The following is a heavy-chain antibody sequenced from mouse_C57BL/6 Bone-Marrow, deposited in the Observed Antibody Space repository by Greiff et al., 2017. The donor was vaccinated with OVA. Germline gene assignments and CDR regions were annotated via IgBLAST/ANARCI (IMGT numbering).Heavy chain of an antibody. V-gene: IGHV1-81*01. CDR2: IYPRSGNT. CDR1: GYTFTSYG. D-gene: IGHD1-1*01. J-gene: IGHJ4*01. CDR3: ARGGLTTVVDAMDY. Sequence: VKLMESGAELARPGASVKLSCKASGYTFTSYGISWVKQRTGQGLEWIGEIYPRSGNTYYNEKFKGKATLTADKSSSTAYMELRSLTSEDSAVYFCARGGLTTVVDAMDYWGQGTSVTVSS.